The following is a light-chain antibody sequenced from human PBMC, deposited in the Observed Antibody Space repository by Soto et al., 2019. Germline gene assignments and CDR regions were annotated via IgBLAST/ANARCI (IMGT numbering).Light chain of an antibody. V-gene: IGKV3-11*01. J-gene: IGKJ1*01. CDR2: DAS. Sequence: EIVLTQSPGTLSLSPGERATLSCRASQSVSSYLAWYQQKPGQAPRLLIYDASTRATGISARFSGSGSGTDFTLTISSLGPEDFAVYYCRQRSNWPVTFGQGTKVEVK. CDR3: RQRSNWPVT. CDR1: QSVSSY.